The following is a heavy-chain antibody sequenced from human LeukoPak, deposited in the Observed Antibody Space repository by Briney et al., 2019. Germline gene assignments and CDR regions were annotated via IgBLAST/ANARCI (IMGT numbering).Heavy chain of an antibody. V-gene: IGHV4-34*01. Sequence: SETLSVTCAVYGGSFSGYYWSWIRQPPGKGLEWIGEINHSGSTNYNPSLKSRVTISVDTSKNQFSLKLSSVTAADTAVYHCARRRGYSHPFDYWGQGTLVTVSS. D-gene: IGHD5-18*01. CDR1: GGSFSGYY. CDR3: ARRRGYSHPFDY. J-gene: IGHJ4*02. CDR2: INHSGST.